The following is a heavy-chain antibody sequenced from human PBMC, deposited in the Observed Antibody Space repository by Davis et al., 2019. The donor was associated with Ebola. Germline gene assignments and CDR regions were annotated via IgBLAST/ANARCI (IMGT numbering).Heavy chain of an antibody. CDR2: TSGDSTAT. D-gene: IGHD6-19*01. CDR1: GFTFSIYA. CDR3: ARAGYSSGWLGY. Sequence: GESLKISCAASGFTFSIYAMSWVRQAPGKGLEWVSATSGDSTATFYADSAKGRFTISRDNSKNTLYLQMNSLRAEDTAVYYCARAGYSSGWLGYWGQGTLVTVSS. V-gene: IGHV3-23*01. J-gene: IGHJ4*02.